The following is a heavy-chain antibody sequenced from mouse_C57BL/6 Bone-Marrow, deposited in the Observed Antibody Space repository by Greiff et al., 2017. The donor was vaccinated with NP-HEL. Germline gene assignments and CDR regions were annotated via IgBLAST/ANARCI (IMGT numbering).Heavy chain of an antibody. D-gene: IGHD1-1*01. CDR2: FYPGSGSI. Sequence: QVQLKESGAELVKPGASVKLSCKASGYTFTEYPIHWVKQRSGQGLEWIGWFYPGSGSIKYNEKFKDKATLTADKSSSTVYMELSRLTSEDSAVYFCARHEEDYGSSPYFDYWGQGTTLTVSS. CDR3: ARHEEDYGSSPYFDY. J-gene: IGHJ2*01. V-gene: IGHV1-62-2*01. CDR1: GYTFTEYP.